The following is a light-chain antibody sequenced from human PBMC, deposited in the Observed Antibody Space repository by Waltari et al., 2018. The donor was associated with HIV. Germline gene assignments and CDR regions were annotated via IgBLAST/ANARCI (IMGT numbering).Light chain of an antibody. Sequence: DIVMTQSPLSLPVTPGEPASISCRSSQSLLNSNGYNYLDWYVQKPGQSPQLLIYLGSDRASGVPDRFSVSGSGTEFTLKISRVEAEDVGVYCCMQALQTPFTFGPGTKLDIK. V-gene: IGKV2-28*01. CDR1: QSLLNSNGYNY. CDR2: LGS. J-gene: IGKJ3*01. CDR3: MQALQTPFT.